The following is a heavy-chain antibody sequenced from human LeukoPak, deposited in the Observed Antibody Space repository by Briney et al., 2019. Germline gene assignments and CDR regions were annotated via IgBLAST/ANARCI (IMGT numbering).Heavy chain of an antibody. J-gene: IGHJ5*02. CDR3: ARGHSLRGGYVSRWLDP. D-gene: IGHD3-16*01. CDR2: IDPSGGST. Sequence: ASVKVSCTTSGYTFTSFHMHWVRQAPGQGLEWMGMIDPSGGSTTYAQNFQGRVTMTRDTSTNTFYMELSSLRFDDTAIYFCARGHSLRGGYVSRWLDPWGQGTLVTVSS. CDR1: GYTFTSFH. V-gene: IGHV1-46*01.